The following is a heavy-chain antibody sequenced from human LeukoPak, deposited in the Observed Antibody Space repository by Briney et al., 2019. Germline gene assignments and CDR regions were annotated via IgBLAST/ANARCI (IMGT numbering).Heavy chain of an antibody. CDR1: GSTFSDYA. Sequence: GGSLRLSCAASGSTFSDYAMSWVRQTPGWGLEWVSTISGSAGSTHNADSVKGRFTISRDNSKNTLYLHVSSLRVEDTAVYYCAKDRGFNYGYGFDYWGQGNLVTVSS. J-gene: IGHJ4*02. CDR2: ISGSAGST. CDR3: AKDRGFNYGYGFDY. D-gene: IGHD3-16*01. V-gene: IGHV3-23*01.